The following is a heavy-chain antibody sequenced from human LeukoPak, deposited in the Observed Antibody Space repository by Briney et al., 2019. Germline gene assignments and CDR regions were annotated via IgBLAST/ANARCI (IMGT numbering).Heavy chain of an antibody. CDR2: IAADGRDK. J-gene: IGHJ4*02. D-gene: IGHD2-15*01. Sequence: PGGSLRLSCAVSGSIGIDGYMSWVRQAPGEGLEWVAVIAADGRDKHYADSVKGRFTISRDNSKNTLVLQMNSLKAEDTALYFCARDLGRVAHYYFDYWGQGTLVTVSS. CDR1: GSIGIDGY. CDR3: ARDLGRVAHYYFDY. V-gene: IGHV3-30*14.